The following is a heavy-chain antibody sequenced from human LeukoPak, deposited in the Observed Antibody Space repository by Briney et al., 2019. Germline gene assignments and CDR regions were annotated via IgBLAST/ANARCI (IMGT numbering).Heavy chain of an antibody. CDR3: AIDRLAVALGPHFDY. D-gene: IGHD6-19*01. Sequence: GRSLRLSCAASGFTFSSYGMHWVRQAPGKGLEWVAVISYDGSNKYYADSVKGRFTISRDNSKNTLYLQMNSLRAEDTAVYYCAIDRLAVALGPHFDYWGQGTLVTVSS. CDR1: GFTFSSYG. CDR2: ISYDGSNK. J-gene: IGHJ4*02. V-gene: IGHV3-30*03.